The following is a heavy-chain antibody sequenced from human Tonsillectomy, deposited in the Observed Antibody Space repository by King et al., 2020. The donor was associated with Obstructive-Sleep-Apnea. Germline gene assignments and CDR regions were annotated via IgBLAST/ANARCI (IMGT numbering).Heavy chain of an antibody. J-gene: IGHJ4*02. D-gene: IGHD6-19*01. V-gene: IGHV3-30*04. CDR3: ASRRERAVAGPPDY. Sequence: VQLVESGGGVVQPGRSLRLSCAASGLTFSSYAMHWVRQAPGKGLEWVAVISFDGSNKYYADSVKGRFTISRDNSKNTLYLQMNSLRAEDTAVYYCASRRERAVAGPPDYWGQGTLVTVSS. CDR1: GLTFSSYA. CDR2: ISFDGSNK.